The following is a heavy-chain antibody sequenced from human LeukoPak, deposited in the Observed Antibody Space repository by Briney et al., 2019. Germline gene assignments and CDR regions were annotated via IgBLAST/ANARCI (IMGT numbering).Heavy chain of an antibody. CDR3: AKARVGANYYFDY. V-gene: IGHV3-23*01. CDR2: ISGSGGST. D-gene: IGHD1-26*01. Sequence: GGSLRLSCAASGFTFSSYAMSWVRQAPGKGLEWVSAISGSGGSTYYADSVKGRFAISRDNSKNTLYLQMNSLRAEDTAVYYCAKARVGANYYFDYWGQGTLVTVSS. CDR1: GFTFSSYA. J-gene: IGHJ4*02.